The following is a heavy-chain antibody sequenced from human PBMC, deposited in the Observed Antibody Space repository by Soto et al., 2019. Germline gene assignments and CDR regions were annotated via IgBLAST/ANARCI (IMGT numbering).Heavy chain of an antibody. CDR1: GFTFSSYA. V-gene: IGHV3-23*01. J-gene: IGHJ4*02. D-gene: IGHD5-12*01. Sequence: PGGSLRLSWAASGFTFSSYAMSWVRQAPGKGLEWVSAISGSGGSTYYADSVKGRFTISRDNSKNTLYLQMNSLRAEDTAVYYCAKDLDGYNHFDYWGQGTLVTVSS. CDR3: AKDLDGYNHFDY. CDR2: ISGSGGST.